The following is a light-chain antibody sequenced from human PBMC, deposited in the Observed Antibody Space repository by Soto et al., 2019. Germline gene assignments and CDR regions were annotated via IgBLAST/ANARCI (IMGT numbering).Light chain of an antibody. CDR1: SSNIGSNY. J-gene: IGLJ2*01. V-gene: IGLV1-47*02. CDR3: AVWDDSLSGMV. Sequence: QSVLTQPPSASGTPGQRVTISCSGSSSNIGSNYVYWYQQVPGTAPKLLIYNSNQRPSGVPDRFSGSRSGTSASLAISGLRSDDESDYYCAVWDDSLSGMVFGGGTKLTVL. CDR2: NSN.